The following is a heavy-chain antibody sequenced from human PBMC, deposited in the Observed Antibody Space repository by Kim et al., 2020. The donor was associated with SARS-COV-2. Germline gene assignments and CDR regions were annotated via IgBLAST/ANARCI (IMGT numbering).Heavy chain of an antibody. D-gene: IGHD3-16*02. Sequence: ASVKVSCKASGYTFTSYYMHWVRQAPGQGLEWMGIINPSGGSTSYAQKFQGRVTMTRDTSTSTVYMELSSLRSEDTAVYYCATRTGLRLGELSLYSVTDYYYGMDVWGQGTTVTVSS. CDR2: INPSGGST. V-gene: IGHV1-46*03. CDR3: ATRTGLRLGELSLYSVTDYYYGMDV. J-gene: IGHJ6*02. CDR1: GYTFTSYY.